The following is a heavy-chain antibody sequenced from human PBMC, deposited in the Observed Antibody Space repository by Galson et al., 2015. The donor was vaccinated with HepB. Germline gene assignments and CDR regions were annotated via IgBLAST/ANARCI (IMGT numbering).Heavy chain of an antibody. CDR2: FDPEDGET. J-gene: IGHJ4*02. CDR3: AREQYYYDSSGYYYYFDY. V-gene: IGHV1-24*01. D-gene: IGHD3-22*01. Sequence: SVKVSCKVSGYTLTELSMHWVRQAPGKGLEWMGGFDPEDGETNYAQKFQGRVTITADESTSTAYMELSSLRSEDTAVYYCAREQYYYDSSGYYYYFDYWGQGTLVTVSS. CDR1: GYTLTELS.